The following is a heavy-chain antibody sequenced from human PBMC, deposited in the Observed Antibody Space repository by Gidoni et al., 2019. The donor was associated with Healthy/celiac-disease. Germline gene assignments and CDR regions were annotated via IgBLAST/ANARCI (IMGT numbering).Heavy chain of an antibody. Sequence: EVQLLESGGGLVHPGGSLRLSCAASGFTFSSYAMSWVRQAPGKGLEWVSAISGSGGSTYYADSVKGRFTISRDNSKNTLYLQMNSLRAEDTAVYYCAKNGGGIAARRSYMDVWGKGTTVTVSS. D-gene: IGHD6-6*01. J-gene: IGHJ6*03. V-gene: IGHV3-23*01. CDR3: AKNGGGIAARRSYMDV. CDR1: GFTFSSYA. CDR2: ISGSGGST.